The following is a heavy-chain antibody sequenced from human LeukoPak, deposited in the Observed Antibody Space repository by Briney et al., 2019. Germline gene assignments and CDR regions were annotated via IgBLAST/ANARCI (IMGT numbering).Heavy chain of an antibody. Sequence: PSQTLSLTCTVSGGSISSYYWSWIRQPAGKGLEWIGRIYTSGTTHYNPSLKSRVTMSVDTSKNQFSLKLSSVTAADTAVYYCARLSTVTTSFDYWGQGTLVTVSS. D-gene: IGHD4-17*01. J-gene: IGHJ4*02. V-gene: IGHV4-4*07. CDR3: ARLSTVTTSFDY. CDR1: GGSISSYY. CDR2: IYTSGTT.